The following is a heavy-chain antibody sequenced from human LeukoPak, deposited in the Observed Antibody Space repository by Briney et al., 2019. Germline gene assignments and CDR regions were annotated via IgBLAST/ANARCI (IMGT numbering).Heavy chain of an antibody. V-gene: IGHV1-18*01. CDR2: ISGYNGNT. J-gene: IGHJ1*01. CDR3: ARGSHDSSDFEYFHH. CDR1: GYTFTSYG. Sequence: GASVKVSCKAAGYTFTSYGISWVRQDPGQGLEWMGWISGYNGNTNYAQKFQGRVTMTTETSTYTAYMEVRSLRSDDTAVYYCARGSHDSSDFEYFHHWGQGTLVTVSS. D-gene: IGHD3-22*01.